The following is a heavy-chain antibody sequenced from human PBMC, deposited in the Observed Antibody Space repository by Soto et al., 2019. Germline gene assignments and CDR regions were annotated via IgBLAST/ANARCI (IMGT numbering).Heavy chain of an antibody. V-gene: IGHV3-23*01. Sequence: EVQLLESGGGLVQPGGSLRLSCAVSGFTFSSYAMSWVRQAPGKGLEWVSAISGSGGSTYYADSVKGRFTISRDNSKNTLSLQMNSLRAEDTAVYYCAAAAREYYYYVWTSGAKGPRSPSP. CDR3: AAAAREYYYYVWTS. CDR1: GFTFSSYA. CDR2: ISGSGGST. J-gene: IGHJ6*02.